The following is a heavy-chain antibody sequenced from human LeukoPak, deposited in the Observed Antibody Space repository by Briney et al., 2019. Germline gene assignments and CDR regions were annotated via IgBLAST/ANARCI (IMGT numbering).Heavy chain of an antibody. J-gene: IGHJ5*01. CDR3: ARHDWFES. CDR1: GFSVIGDY. Sequence: GGSLRHSCAASGFSVIGDYMSWVRQAPGKGLEWVSVIYQGGRTYYADSVKGRFTISSDNSKNTVYLQMNSLRAADTAVYYCARHDWFESWGQGTLVTVSS. V-gene: IGHV3-53*01. CDR2: IYQGGRT.